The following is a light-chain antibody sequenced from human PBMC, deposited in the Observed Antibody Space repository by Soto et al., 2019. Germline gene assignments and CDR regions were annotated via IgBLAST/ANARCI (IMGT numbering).Light chain of an antibody. J-gene: IGKJ1*01. Sequence: EIVLTQSPGTLSLSPGDRATLSCRASLTVYSNYLAWYQQKPGQAPRLLIYGASSRATGIPDRFSGSASGTDFTLTISRLEPEDFAVYYCQQYGVSWTFGQGTKVEIK. CDR2: GAS. CDR1: LTVYSNY. CDR3: QQYGVSWT. V-gene: IGKV3-20*01.